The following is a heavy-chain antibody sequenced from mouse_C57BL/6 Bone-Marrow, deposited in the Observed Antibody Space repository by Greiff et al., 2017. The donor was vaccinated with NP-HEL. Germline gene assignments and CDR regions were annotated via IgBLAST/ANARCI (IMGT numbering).Heavy chain of an antibody. CDR2: IDPSDSYT. D-gene: IGHD3-2*02. Sequence: QVHVKQPGAELVKPGASVKLSCKASGYTFTSYWMQWVKQRPGQGLEWIGEIDPSDSYTNYNQKFKGKATLTVDTSSSTAYMQLSSLTSEDSAVYYCARDGSGYYFDYWGQGTTLTVSS. V-gene: IGHV1-50*01. CDR1: GYTFTSYW. J-gene: IGHJ2*01. CDR3: ARDGSGYYFDY.